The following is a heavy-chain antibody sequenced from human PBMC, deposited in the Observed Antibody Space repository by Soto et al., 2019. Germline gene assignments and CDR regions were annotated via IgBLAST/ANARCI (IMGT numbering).Heavy chain of an antibody. J-gene: IGHJ6*02. CDR3: AQSTFTRHYHFWGGPRPDV. Sequence: SGPTLVNPTQTLTLTCTFSGFSLSTSGVGVGWIRQPPGKALEWLALIYWDDDKRYSPSLKSRLTITKDTSKNQVVLTMTNMGPVGKATFFCAQSTFTRHYHFWGGPRPDVWGQGTKVTVSS. V-gene: IGHV2-5*02. D-gene: IGHD3-3*01. CDR1: GFSLSTSGVG. CDR2: IYWDDDK.